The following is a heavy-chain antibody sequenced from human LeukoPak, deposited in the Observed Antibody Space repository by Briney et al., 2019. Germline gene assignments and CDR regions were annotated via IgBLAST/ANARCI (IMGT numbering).Heavy chain of an antibody. CDR2: ISGSGGST. D-gene: IGHD6-19*01. Sequence: GGSLRLSCAASGFTFSSYAMSWVRQAPGKGLEWVSGISGSGGSTYYADSVKGRFTISRDNSKNTLYLQMNSLRAEDTAVYYCARGVRIAVAGNIDYWGQGTLVTVSS. V-gene: IGHV3-23*01. J-gene: IGHJ4*02. CDR3: ARGVRIAVAGNIDY. CDR1: GFTFSSYA.